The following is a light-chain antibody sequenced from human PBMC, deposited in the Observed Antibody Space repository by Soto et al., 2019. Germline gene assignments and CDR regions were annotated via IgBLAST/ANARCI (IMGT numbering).Light chain of an antibody. CDR1: QDISIY. CDR3: QKYNIAPWT. V-gene: IGKV1-27*01. CDR2: GAS. Sequence: DIQLTQSPSSLSASVEDRVTMTCRASQDISIYLAWYQQKPGKVPKLLIYGASTLQSGVPSRFSGSGSGTYFTLTISSLQPEDVATYYCQKYNIAPWTFGQGTKVEIK. J-gene: IGKJ1*01.